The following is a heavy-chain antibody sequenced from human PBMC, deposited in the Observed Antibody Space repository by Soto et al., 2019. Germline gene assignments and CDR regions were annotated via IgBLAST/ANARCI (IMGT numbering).Heavy chain of an antibody. CDR2: IYFSGGT. CDR1: GGSLSNNY. V-gene: IGHV4-59*01. CDR3: ARGSWLQISD. D-gene: IGHD5-12*01. Sequence: SETLSLTCSVSGGSLSNNYWSWIRQPPGKRLEWIGYIYFSGGTNSNPSLKSRVTISVDTSKNQFSLKLSSVTAADTAVYYCARGSWLQISDWGQGTLVTVSS. J-gene: IGHJ4*02.